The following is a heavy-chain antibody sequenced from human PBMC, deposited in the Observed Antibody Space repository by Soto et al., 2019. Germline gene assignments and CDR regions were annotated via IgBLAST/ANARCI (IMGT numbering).Heavy chain of an antibody. CDR1: GNTPPELV. D-gene: IGHD2-2*01. CDR2: FDPEDGET. J-gene: IGHJ4*02. V-gene: IGHV1-24*01. CDR3: ATETCSSTSCYGDY. Sequence: GASVKAFWKGFGNTPPELVMHWVRQAPGKGLEWMGGFDPEDGETIYAQKFQGRVTMTEDTSTDTAYMELSSLRSEDTAVYYCATETCSSTSCYGDYWAQGTLVTVS.